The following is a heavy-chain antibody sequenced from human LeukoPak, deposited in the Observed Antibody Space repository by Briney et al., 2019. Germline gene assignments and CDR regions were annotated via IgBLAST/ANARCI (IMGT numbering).Heavy chain of an antibody. CDR3: ARDTWRAVAGTSTYYYTGMDA. V-gene: IGHV3-7*03. CDR2: IKLDGSEK. J-gene: IGHJ6*02. D-gene: IGHD6-19*01. Sequence: GGSLRLSCAASRFTFSSYWMSWVRQAPGKGLEWVANIKLDGSEKSYVDSVKGRFTISRDNAKNSLYLQMNSLRVGDTAVYYCARDTWRAVAGTSTYYYTGMDAWGQGTTVTVSS. CDR1: RFTFSSYW.